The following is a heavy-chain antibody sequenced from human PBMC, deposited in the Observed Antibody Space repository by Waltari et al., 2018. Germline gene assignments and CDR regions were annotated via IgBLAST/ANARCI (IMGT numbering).Heavy chain of an antibody. V-gene: IGHV4-39*07. D-gene: IGHD1-7*01. J-gene: IGHJ5*02. CDR3: AISGTTFWFDP. CDR2: IYYSGST. Sequence: QLQLQESGPGLVKPSETLSLTCTVSGGSISSSSYYWGWIRQPPGKGLEWIGSIYYSGSTYYNPSLKSRVTISVDTSKNQFSLKLSSVTAADTAVYYCAISGTTFWFDPWGQGTLVTVSS. CDR1: GGSISSSSYY.